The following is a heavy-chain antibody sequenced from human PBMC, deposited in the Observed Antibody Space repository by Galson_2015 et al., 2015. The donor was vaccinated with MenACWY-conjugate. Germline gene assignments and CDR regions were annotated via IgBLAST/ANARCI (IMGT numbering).Heavy chain of an antibody. D-gene: IGHD3-10*01. V-gene: IGHV1-69*13. J-gene: IGHJ6*02. CDR2: IIPIFGTA. CDR3: ATVQDRTLLWFGEPPEGYYYYYYGMDV. CDR1: GGTFSSYA. Sequence: SVKVSCKASGGTFSSYAISWVRQAPGQGLEWMGGIIPIFGTANYAQKFQGRVTITADESTSTAYMELSSLRSEDTAVYYCATVQDRTLLWFGEPPEGYYYYYYGMDVWGQGTTVTVSS.